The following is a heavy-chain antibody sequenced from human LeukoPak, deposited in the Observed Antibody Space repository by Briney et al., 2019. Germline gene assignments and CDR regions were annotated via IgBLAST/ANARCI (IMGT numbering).Heavy chain of an antibody. D-gene: IGHD2-15*01. J-gene: IGHJ5*02. Sequence: GGSLRLSCAASGFTFSSYWMSWVRQAPGKGLEWVANIKQDGSEKYYVGSVKGRFTISRDNAKNSLYLQMNSLRAEDTAVYYCARCVVAAATAWFDPWGQGTLVTVSS. CDR1: GFTFSSYW. V-gene: IGHV3-7*01. CDR2: IKQDGSEK. CDR3: ARCVVAAATAWFDP.